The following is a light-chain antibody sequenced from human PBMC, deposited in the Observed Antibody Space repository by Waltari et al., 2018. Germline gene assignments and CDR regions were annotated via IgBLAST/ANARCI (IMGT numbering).Light chain of an antibody. CDR3: QQYDNLPYT. Sequence: DIQMTQSPSSLSASVGDRVTITCQASQDISNYLNWYQQKRGKAPSLLIYDASNLETGVPSRCSGSGSGTDYTFTIRSLQPEDIATYYCQQYDNLPYTFGQGTKLEIK. CDR1: QDISNY. J-gene: IGKJ2*01. CDR2: DAS. V-gene: IGKV1-33*01.